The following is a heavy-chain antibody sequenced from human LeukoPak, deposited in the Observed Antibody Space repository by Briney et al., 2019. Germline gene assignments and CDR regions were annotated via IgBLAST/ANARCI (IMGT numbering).Heavy chain of an antibody. CDR3: ARGPPPGVR. J-gene: IGHJ4*02. D-gene: IGHD3-10*01. CDR2: INHSGST. Sequence: SETLSLTCAVYGGSFSGYYWSWIRQPPGKGLEWIGEINHSGSTNYNPSLKSRVTISVDTSKNQFSLKLSSVTAADTAVYYCARGPPPGVRGGQETLVTVSS. CDR1: GGSFSGYY. V-gene: IGHV4-34*01.